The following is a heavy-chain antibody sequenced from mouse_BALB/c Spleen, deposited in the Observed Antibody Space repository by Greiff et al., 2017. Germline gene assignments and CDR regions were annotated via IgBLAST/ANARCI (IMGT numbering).Heavy chain of an antibody. Sequence: EVHLVESGGGLVQPGGSLKLSCAASGFTFSSYTMSWVRQTPEKRLEWVAYISSGGGSTYYPDTVKGRFTISRDNAKNTLYLQMSSLKSEDTAMYYCARRGGDGYYLYWGQGTLVTVSA. CDR2: ISSGGGST. V-gene: IGHV5-12-2*01. D-gene: IGHD2-3*01. J-gene: IGHJ3*01. CDR3: ARRGGDGYYLY. CDR1: GFTFSSYT.